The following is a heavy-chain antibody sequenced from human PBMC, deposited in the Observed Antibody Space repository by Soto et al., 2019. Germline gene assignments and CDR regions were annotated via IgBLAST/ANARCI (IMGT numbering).Heavy chain of an antibody. CDR3: ARDPPPPDY. V-gene: IGHV5-51*01. CDR1: GYSFTSYW. Sequence: PGESLKISCKGSGYSFTSYWIGWVRQMPGKGLEWMGIIYPGDSDTRYSPSFQGQVTISADKSISTAYMELRSLRSDDTAVYYCARDPPPPDYWGQGTLVTVSS. J-gene: IGHJ4*02. CDR2: IYPGDSDT.